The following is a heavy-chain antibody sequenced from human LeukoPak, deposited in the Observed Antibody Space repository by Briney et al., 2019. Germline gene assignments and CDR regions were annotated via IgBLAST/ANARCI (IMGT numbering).Heavy chain of an antibody. CDR1: GFTFSSYA. Sequence: GGSLRLSCAASGFTFSSYAMHWVRQAPGKGLEYVSAISSNGGSTYYANSVKGRFTISRDNSKNTLYLQMGSLRAEDTAVYYCARGAAVKGDTFDIWGQGTKVTVSS. D-gene: IGHD4-17*01. J-gene: IGHJ3*02. V-gene: IGHV3-64*01. CDR2: ISSNGGST. CDR3: ARGAAVKGDTFDI.